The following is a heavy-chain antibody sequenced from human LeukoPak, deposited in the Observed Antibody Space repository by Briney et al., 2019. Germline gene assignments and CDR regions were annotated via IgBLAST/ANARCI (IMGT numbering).Heavy chain of an antibody. V-gene: IGHV3-33*01. CDR2: IWYDGSNK. CDR1: GFTFSSYG. D-gene: IGHD2/OR15-2a*01. CDR3: ASDPGTQSTSAFDI. Sequence: PGRSLRLSCAASGFTFSSYGMHWVRQAPGKGLEWVAVIWYDGSNKYYADSVKGRFTISRDNSKNTLYLQMNSLRAEDTAVYYCASDPGTQSTSAFDIWGQGTMVTVSS. J-gene: IGHJ3*02.